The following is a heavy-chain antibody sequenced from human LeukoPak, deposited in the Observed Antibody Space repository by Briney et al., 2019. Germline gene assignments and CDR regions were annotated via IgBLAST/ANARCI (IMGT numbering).Heavy chain of an antibody. CDR2: ISSSSSYL. CDR1: GFTFSSYA. V-gene: IGHV3-21*01. D-gene: IGHD1-26*01. CDR3: ARDQSLLVGARYYFDY. Sequence: GGSLRLSCAASGFTFSSYAMSWVRQAPGKGLEWVSSISSSSSYLYYADSVKGRFTISRDNAKNSLYLQMNSLRAEDTAVYYCARDQSLLVGARYYFDYWGQGTLVTVSS. J-gene: IGHJ4*02.